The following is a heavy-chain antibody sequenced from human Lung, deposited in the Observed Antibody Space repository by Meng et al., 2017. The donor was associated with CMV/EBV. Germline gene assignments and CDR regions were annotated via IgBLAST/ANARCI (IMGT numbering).Heavy chain of an antibody. CDR1: GFTFSSYA. Sequence: GESLKIXCAASGFTFSSYALNWVRQAPGRGLEWVSAIRGSGDGTNYADSVKGRFTISRDNSKNTVYLQMNSLRAEDTALYYCARSARWGFCTTTSCQDYFDYWXQGTXVTVYS. CDR3: ARSARWGFCTTTSCQDYFDY. V-gene: IGHV3-23*01. CDR2: IRGSGDGT. D-gene: IGHD2-2*01. J-gene: IGHJ4*02.